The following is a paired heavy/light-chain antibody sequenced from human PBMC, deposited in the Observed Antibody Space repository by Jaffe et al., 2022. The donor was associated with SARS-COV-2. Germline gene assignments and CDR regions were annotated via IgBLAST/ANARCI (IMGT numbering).Heavy chain of an antibody. D-gene: IGHD3-9*01. V-gene: IGHV4-59*01. J-gene: IGHJ4*02. CDR3: ARVNYDSLTGYTDFDS. CDR2: IYYSGST. Sequence: QVQLQESGPGLVKPSETLSLTCTVSGGSINSYYWSWIRQPPGKGLEWIGYIYYSGSTSYNPSLKSRVTISVATSKNQFSLRLSSVTAADTAVYYCARVNYDSLTGYTDFDSWGQGTLVTVSS. CDR1: GGSINSYY.
Light chain of an antibody. J-gene: IGLJ3*02. Sequence: QTVVTQEPSLTVSPGGTVTLTCASSSGAVTSVYTPSWLQQKPGQAPRTLIYSTNKKQPWTPARFSGSLLGGKAALTLSGVQPEDEADYFCLLYYGGAQPNWVFGGGTKLTVL. CDR3: LLYYGGAQPNWV. CDR1: SGAVTSVYT. V-gene: IGLV7-43*01. CDR2: STN.